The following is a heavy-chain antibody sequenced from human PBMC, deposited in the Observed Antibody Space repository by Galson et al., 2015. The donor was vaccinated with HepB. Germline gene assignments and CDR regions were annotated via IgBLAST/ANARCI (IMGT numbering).Heavy chain of an antibody. CDR3: ATVRSNWFDP. Sequence: SVKVSCKASGGTFSSYAISLVRQAPGQGLEWMGGIIPIFGTANYAQKFQGRVTITADKSTSTAYMELSSLRSEDTAVYYCATVRSNWFDPWGQGTLVTVSS. CDR2: IIPIFGTA. V-gene: IGHV1-69*06. CDR1: GGTFSSYA. D-gene: IGHD4-17*01. J-gene: IGHJ5*02.